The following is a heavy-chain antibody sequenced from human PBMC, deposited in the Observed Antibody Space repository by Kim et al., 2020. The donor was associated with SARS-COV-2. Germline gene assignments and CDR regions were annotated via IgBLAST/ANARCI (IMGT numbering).Heavy chain of an antibody. CDR1: GGSFSGYY. D-gene: IGHD6-6*01. CDR3: ARGPGKGPIAARRAGYYYMDV. Sequence: SETLSLTCAVYGGSFSGYYWSWIRQPPGKGLEWIGEINHSGSTNYNPSLKSRVTISVDTSKNQFSLKLSSVTAADTAVYYCARGPGKGPIAARRAGYYYMDVWGKGTTVTVSS. V-gene: IGHV4-34*01. J-gene: IGHJ6*03. CDR2: INHSGST.